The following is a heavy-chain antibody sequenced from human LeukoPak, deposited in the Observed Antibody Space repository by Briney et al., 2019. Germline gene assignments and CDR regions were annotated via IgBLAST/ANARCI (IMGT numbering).Heavy chain of an antibody. CDR1: GASISDYY. D-gene: IGHD3-10*01. CDR2: ISNIGST. CDR3: ARRGSLDY. V-gene: IGHV4-59*08. J-gene: IGHJ4*02. Sequence: SETLSLTCTVSGASISDYYWSWIRQPPGKGLEWIGYISNIGSTNYNPSLKSRVTISVETSKNLFSLKLSSVTAADTAVYYCARRGSLDYWGQGTLVTVSS.